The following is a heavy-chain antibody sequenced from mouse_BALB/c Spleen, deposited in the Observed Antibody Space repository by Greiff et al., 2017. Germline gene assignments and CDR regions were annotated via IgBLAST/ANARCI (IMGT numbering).Heavy chain of an antibody. CDR3: ARGILLRLDVPAY. V-gene: IGHV3-2*02. D-gene: IGHD1-2*01. Sequence: EVQLQESGPGLVKPSQSLSLTCTVTGYSITSYYAWNWIRQFPGNKLEWMGYISYSGSTSYNPSLKSRISITRDTSKNQFFLQLNSVTTEDTATYYCARGILLRLDVPAYWGQGTLVTVSA. J-gene: IGHJ3*01. CDR2: ISYSGST. CDR1: GYSITSYYA.